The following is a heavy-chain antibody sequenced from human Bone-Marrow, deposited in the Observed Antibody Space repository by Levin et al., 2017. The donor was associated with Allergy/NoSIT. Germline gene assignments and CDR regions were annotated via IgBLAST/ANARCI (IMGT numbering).Heavy chain of an antibody. V-gene: IGHV1-18*01. D-gene: IGHD6-13*01. J-gene: IGHJ4*02. CDR3: ARDPPGIAAAGTPDY. CDR2: ISAYNGNT. CDR1: GYTFTSYG. Sequence: ASVKVSCKASGYTFTSYGISWVRQAPGQGLEWMGWISAYNGNTNYAQKLQGRVTMTTDTSTSTAYMELRSLRSDDTAVYYCARDPPGIAAAGTPDYWGQGTLVTVSS.